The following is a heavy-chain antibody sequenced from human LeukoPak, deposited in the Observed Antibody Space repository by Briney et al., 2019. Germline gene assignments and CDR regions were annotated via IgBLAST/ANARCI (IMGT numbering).Heavy chain of an antibody. D-gene: IGHD3-22*01. V-gene: IGHV4-34*01. CDR2: INHSGSP. CDR3: ARGGGIAGYYYRLYYGMDV. Sequence: PSETLSLTCAVYGGSFSGYYWSWIRQPPGKGLEWIGEINHSGSPNYNPSLKSRATIFEYTSKNQFSLKLRSVAAADTAVYYCARGGGIAGYYYRLYYGMDVWGQGTTVTVSS. J-gene: IGHJ6*02. CDR1: GGSFSGYY.